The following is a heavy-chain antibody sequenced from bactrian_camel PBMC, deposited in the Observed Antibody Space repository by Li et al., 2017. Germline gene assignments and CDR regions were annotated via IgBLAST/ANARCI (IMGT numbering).Heavy chain of an antibody. V-gene: IGHV3S53*01. J-gene: IGHJ4*01. CDR3: AAEFGGGTWYVCLKRSTLNY. D-gene: IGHD6*01. CDR1: RPNHNNYY. Sequence: HVQLVESGGGSVQAGGSLRLSCVVLRPNHNNYYMAWFRQVQGKEREGVASINRDFITTYDDSVKGRFTISKDNAENTLYLQMNRLKPEDTAVYYCAAEFGGGTWYVCLKRSTLNYWGQGTQVTVS. CDR2: INRDFIT.